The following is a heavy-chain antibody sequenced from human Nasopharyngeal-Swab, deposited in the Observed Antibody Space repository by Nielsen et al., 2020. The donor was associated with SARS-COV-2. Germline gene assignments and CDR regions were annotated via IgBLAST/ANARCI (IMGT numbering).Heavy chain of an antibody. CDR3: ARDGAFSSYYGPPFYYYYGMDV. J-gene: IGHJ6*02. CDR1: GFTFSSYW. D-gene: IGHD4-17*01. V-gene: IGHV3-7*01. Sequence: GESLKISCAASGFTFSSYWTSWVRQAPGKGLEWVANIKQDGSEKYYVDSVKGRFTISRDNAKNSLYLQMNSLRAEDTAVYYCARDGAFSSYYGPPFYYYYGMDVWGQGTTVTVSS. CDR2: IKQDGSEK.